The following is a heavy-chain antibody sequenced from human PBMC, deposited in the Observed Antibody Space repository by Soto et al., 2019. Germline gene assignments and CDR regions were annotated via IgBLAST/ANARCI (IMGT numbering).Heavy chain of an antibody. CDR2: ISAYNGNT. CDR3: ARTRKITYSNRGDYGMDV. J-gene: IGHJ6*02. V-gene: IGHV1-18*01. Sequence: ASAKVSCKASGYTFTSYGISCVRQAPGQGLEWMGWISAYNGNTNYAQKLQGRVTMTTDTSTSTAYMELRSLRSDDTAVYYCARTRKITYSNRGDYGMDVWGQGTTVTVSS. D-gene: IGHD4-4*01. CDR1: GYTFTSYG.